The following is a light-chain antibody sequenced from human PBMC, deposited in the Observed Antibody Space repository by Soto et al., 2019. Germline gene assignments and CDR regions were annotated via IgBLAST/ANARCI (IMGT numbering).Light chain of an antibody. CDR1: SSNIGTGYD. J-gene: IGLJ2*01. V-gene: IGLV1-40*01. CDR2: DNS. Sequence: QSVLTQPPSVSGAPGQRVTISCTGSSSNIGTGYDIHWYQQVPGRAPKLLIYDNSNRPSGVPDRFSGSKSGTSASLAITGLQAEDEGDYYCQSYDSSLSGPVVFGGGTKVTVL. CDR3: QSYDSSLSGPVV.